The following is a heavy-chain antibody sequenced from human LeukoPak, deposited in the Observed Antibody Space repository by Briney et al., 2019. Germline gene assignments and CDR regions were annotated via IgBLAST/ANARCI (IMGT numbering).Heavy chain of an antibody. V-gene: IGHV3-23*01. Sequence: PGGSVPHCCAASGFTFSSHSMSWVRQPPGEGLEWVAAISPSGDSTTYRDSVKGQFTISRDNSRNRLYLQMNTLTVEDTAIYYSARRLLTGGVTDFFDVGGRGALVTVSS. D-gene: IGHD2-8*01. CDR3: ARRLLTGGVTDFFDV. J-gene: IGHJ4*02. CDR1: GFTFSSHS. CDR2: ISPSGDST.